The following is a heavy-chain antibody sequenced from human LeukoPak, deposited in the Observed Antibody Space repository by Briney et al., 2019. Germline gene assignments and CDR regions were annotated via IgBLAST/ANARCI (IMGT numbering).Heavy chain of an antibody. V-gene: IGHV3-7*01. CDR3: ARDSPYSDSFAYDY. D-gene: IGHD1-26*01. CDR1: GFTFRSYW. CDR2: INLDGSEK. Sequence: GGSMRLSCAASGFTFRSYWMSWVRQAPGKGLEWVANINLDGSEKYYVDSVKGRYTISRDNAKNSLYLQMRSLRAEDTAIYYCARDSPYSDSFAYDYWGQGTLVTVSS. J-gene: IGHJ4*02.